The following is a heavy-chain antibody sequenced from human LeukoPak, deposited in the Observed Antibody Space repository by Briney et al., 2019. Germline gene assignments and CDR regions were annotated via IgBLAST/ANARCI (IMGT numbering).Heavy chain of an antibody. CDR1: GFTFSSYE. CDR2: ITSSSIYK. V-gene: IGHV3-21*01. Sequence: PGGSLRLSCAASGFTFSSYEMNWVRQAPGKGLEWVSSITSSSIYKYYADSMKGRFTISRDNAKNSLYLQMDSLRAEDTAVYYWARDGITMRILEYWGQGTLVTVSS. CDR3: ARDGITMRILEY. D-gene: IGHD3-10*01. J-gene: IGHJ4*02.